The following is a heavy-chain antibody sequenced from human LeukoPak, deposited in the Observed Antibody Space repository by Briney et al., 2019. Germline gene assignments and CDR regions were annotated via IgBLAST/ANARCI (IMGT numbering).Heavy chain of an antibody. D-gene: IGHD6-19*01. V-gene: IGHV3-9*01. CDR1: GFTFDDYA. CDR3: AKDKGSSGIDAFDI. J-gene: IGHJ3*02. Sequence: GRSLRLSCAASGFTFDDYAMHWVRQAPGKGLDGVSGISWNSCSIGYADSVKGRFTISRDNAKNSLYLQMNSRRAEDTALYYCAKDKGSSGIDAFDIWGQGTMVTVSS. CDR2: ISWNSCSI.